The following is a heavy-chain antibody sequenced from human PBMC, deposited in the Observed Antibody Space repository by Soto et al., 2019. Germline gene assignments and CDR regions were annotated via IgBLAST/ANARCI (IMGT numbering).Heavy chain of an antibody. Sequence: EVQLLESGGGFIHPGGSLRLSCAASGFSFSSFAMNWVRQAPGKGLEWVSIISGSADSTFYADSVKGRFTNSRDNSKSTLYLKINSLRAEDTAVYYCAKTRGAMIYAISVYGMDVWGQGTTVTVSS. CDR1: GFSFSSFA. J-gene: IGHJ6*02. D-gene: IGHD2-8*01. CDR3: AKTRGAMIYAISVYGMDV. CDR2: ISGSADST. V-gene: IGHV3-23*01.